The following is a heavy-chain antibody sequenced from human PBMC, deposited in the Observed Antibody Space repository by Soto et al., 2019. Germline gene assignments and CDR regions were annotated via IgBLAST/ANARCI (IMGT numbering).Heavy chain of an antibody. CDR3: ARRGGGCSSTSCYFYYYYCMDV. CDR1: GYSFTSYW. CDR2: IYPGDSDT. J-gene: IGHJ6*02. V-gene: IGHV5-51*01. Sequence: PGESLKISCKGSGYSFTSYWIGWVRQMPGKGLEWMGIIYPGDSDTRYSPSFHGQVTISADKSVSTAYLQWSSLKASDTVMYYCARRGGGCSSTSCYFYYYYCMDVWGQGTTVTVSS. D-gene: IGHD2-2*01.